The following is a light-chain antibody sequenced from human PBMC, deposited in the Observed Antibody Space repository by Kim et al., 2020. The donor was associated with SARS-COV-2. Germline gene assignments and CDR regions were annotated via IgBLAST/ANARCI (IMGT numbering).Light chain of an antibody. CDR3: QQSYSSPMYS. V-gene: IGKV1-39*01. CDR1: QSISSY. J-gene: IGKJ2*03. CDR2: GAS. Sequence: ASVGDRVTITCRASQSISSYLNWYQQKPGKAPNLLIYGASSLQSGVPSRFSGSGSGTDFTLTISSLQPEDFATYYCQQSYSSPMYSFGQGTKLEI.